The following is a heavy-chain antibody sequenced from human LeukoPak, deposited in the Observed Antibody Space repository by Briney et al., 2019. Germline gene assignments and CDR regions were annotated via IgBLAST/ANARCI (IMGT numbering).Heavy chain of an antibody. CDR2: ISGDNGNT. V-gene: IGHV1-18*01. CDR3: ARVYGLDV. CDR1: GYSFTTYG. J-gene: IGHJ6*02. Sequence: ALVKVSCKASGYSFTTYGMSWVRQAPGQGLEYLGWISGDNGNTNYAQKFQGRVTMTTDTSTGTAYMELRSLRSDDTAVYYCARVYGLDVWGQGTPVTVSS.